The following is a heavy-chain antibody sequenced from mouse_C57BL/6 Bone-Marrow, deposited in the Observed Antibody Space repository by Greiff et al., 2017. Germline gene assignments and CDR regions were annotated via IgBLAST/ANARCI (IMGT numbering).Heavy chain of an antibody. D-gene: IGHD1-1*01. J-gene: IGHJ2*01. Sequence: EVKVEESGGDLVKPGGSLKLSCAASGFTFSSYGMSWVRQTPDKRLEWVATISSGGSYTYYPDSVKGRFTISRDNAKNTLYLQMSSLKSEDTAMYYCARRGRFITTVVDYFDYWGQGTTLTVAS. CDR1: GFTFSSYG. CDR2: ISSGGSYT. CDR3: ARRGRFITTVVDYFDY. V-gene: IGHV5-6*02.